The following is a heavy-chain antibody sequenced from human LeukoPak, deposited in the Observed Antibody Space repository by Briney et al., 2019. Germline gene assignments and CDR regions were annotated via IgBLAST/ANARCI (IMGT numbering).Heavy chain of an antibody. V-gene: IGHV3-23*01. CDR2: ISGSGGST. D-gene: IGHD6-19*01. J-gene: IGHJ6*03. CDR3: AKVEPWQWLALSLNYYYYYMDV. CDR1: GFTFSSYG. Sequence: PGGSLRLSCAASGFTFSSYGMSWVRQAPGEGLEWVSAISGSGGSTYYADSVKGRFTISRDNSKNTLYLQMNSLRAEDTAVYYCAKVEPWQWLALSLNYYYYYMDVWGKGTTVTISS.